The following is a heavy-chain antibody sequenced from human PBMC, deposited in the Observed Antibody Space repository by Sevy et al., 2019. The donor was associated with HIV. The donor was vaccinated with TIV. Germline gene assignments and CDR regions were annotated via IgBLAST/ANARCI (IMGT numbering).Heavy chain of an antibody. CDR2: ISRSGTTR. Sequence: GGSLRLSCAASGFTFSDYSLNWVRQAPGKGLEWVSYISRSGTTRHYAESVRGRFTISRDDAKNSLYLKMSSLRDEDTAVYYCARDDTASYLPVSWGQGTLVTVSS. CDR3: ARDDTASYLPVS. J-gene: IGHJ4*02. CDR1: GFTFSDYS. D-gene: IGHD3-10*01. V-gene: IGHV3-48*02.